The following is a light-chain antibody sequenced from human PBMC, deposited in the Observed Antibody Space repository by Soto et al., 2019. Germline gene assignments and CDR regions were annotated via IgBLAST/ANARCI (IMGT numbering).Light chain of an antibody. J-gene: IGKJ5*01. Sequence: EIVLTQSPGTLSLSPGERATLSCRASQSVSSSSYLAWYQQKPGQAPRLLTYGASSRATGIPDRFSGSGSGTDFTLTISRLEPEDFAVYYCQQYGSSPLITFGQGTRLEIK. CDR2: GAS. V-gene: IGKV3-20*01. CDR1: QSVSSSSY. CDR3: QQYGSSPLIT.